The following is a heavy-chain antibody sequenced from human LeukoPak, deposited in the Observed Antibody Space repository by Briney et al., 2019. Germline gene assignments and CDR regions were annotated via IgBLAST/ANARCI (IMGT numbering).Heavy chain of an antibody. D-gene: IGHD3-10*01. Sequence: GGSLRLSCAASGLTFSNYAMSWVRQAPGKGLEWVSSLSTSGVTTYYADSVKGRFTISRDNSKNTLYLQMTRLTADDTAVYYCAKDFTPSGSGSFFDYWGQGTLVTVSS. CDR2: LSTSGVTT. CDR3: AKDFTPSGSGSFFDY. CDR1: GLTFSNYA. J-gene: IGHJ4*02. V-gene: IGHV3-23*01.